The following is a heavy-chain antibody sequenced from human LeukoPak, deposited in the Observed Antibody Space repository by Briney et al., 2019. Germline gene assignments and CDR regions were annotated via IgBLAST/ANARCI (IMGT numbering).Heavy chain of an antibody. J-gene: IGHJ4*02. CDR1: GFTFSSYS. CDR3: ARVRGGSSWYTGGFDY. D-gene: IGHD6-13*01. CDR2: ISSSSSYI. V-gene: IGHV3-21*01. Sequence: PGGSLRLSCAASGFTFSSYSMNWARQAPGKGLEWVSSISSSSSYIYYTDSVKGRFTISRDNAKNSLYLQMNSLRAEDTAVYYCARVRGGSSWYTGGFDYWGQGTLVTVSS.